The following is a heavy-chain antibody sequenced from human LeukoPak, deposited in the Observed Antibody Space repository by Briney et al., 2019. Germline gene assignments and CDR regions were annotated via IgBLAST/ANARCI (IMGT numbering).Heavy chain of an antibody. J-gene: IGHJ4*02. V-gene: IGHV1-46*01. CDR2: INPSGGST. D-gene: IGHD3-22*01. CDR1: GYTFTSYY. CDR3: ARVFGSYYYDSSGYRMGDY. Sequence: AXXXXSCKASGYTFTSYYMHWVRQAPGQGLEWMGIINPSGGSTSYAQKFQGRVTMTRDTSTSTVYMELSSLRSEDTAVYYCARVFGSYYYDSSGYRMGDYWGQGTLVTVSS.